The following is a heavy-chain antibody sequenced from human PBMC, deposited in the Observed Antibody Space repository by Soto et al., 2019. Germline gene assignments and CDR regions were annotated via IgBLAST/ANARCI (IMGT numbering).Heavy chain of an antibody. CDR1: GFSLTTDRVG. V-gene: IGHV2-5*02. CDR3: AHAEGGTTLD. D-gene: IGHD1-1*01. J-gene: IGHJ4*02. CDR2: IYWDDSK. Sequence: QITLKESGPTLVKPTQTLTLTCTFSGFSLTTDRVGVGWIRQPPGEALEWLAVIYWDDSKTYRPSLESRLTITKDTPKHPAALPRTNMDSPDTATYYRAHAEGGTTLDWGQGTLVTVHS.